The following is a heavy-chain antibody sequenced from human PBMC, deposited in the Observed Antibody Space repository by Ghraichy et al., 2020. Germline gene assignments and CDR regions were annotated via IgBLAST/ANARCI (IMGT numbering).Heavy chain of an antibody. Sequence: AGSLRLSCAASGLTFSSDWMTWVRQAPGKGLEWVANINPDGSETYYVDSVKGRFTISRDNTKNSLHLQMNSLRAEDTAVYYCARYYDGSGHFDAFDIWGQGTMVTVSS. D-gene: IGHD3-22*01. CDR1: GLTFSSDW. CDR2: INPDGSET. J-gene: IGHJ3*02. CDR3: ARYYDGSGHFDAFDI. V-gene: IGHV3-7*01.